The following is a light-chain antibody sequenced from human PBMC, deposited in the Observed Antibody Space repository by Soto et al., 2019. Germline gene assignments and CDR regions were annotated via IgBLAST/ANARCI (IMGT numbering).Light chain of an antibody. CDR3: QQRSNPIT. J-gene: IGKJ5*01. Sequence: DIQMTQSPSTLSGSVGDRVTITCRASQTISSWLAWYQQKPGKAPKLLIYKASTLKSGVPSRFSGSGSGTEFTLTISSLQPDDFATYYCQQRSNPITFGQGTRLEIK. CDR1: QTISSW. V-gene: IGKV1-5*03. CDR2: KAS.